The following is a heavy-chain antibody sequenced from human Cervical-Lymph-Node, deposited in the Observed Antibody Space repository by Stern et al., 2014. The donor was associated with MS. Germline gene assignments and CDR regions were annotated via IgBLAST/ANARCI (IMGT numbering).Heavy chain of an antibody. V-gene: IGHV3-21*01. Sequence: EVQLEESGGGLVKPGGSLRLSCAASGFNFRIYNMNWVRQAPGKGLEWVASISSRSRTNYADSVRGRFTISRDNAKNSLFLQMNSLRAEDTAIYYCARDLRLDYWGQGILVTVSS. CDR1: GFNFRIYN. CDR2: ISSRSRT. CDR3: ARDLRLDY. J-gene: IGHJ4*02.